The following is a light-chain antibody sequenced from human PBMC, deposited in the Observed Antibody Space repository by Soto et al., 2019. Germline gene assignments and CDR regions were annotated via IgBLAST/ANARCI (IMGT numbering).Light chain of an antibody. J-gene: IGKJ4*01. CDR1: QSVSSSY. CDR2: GAS. V-gene: IGKV3-20*01. CDR3: QQYGSSPLT. Sequence: EIVLTQSPGTLSLSPGERATLSCRASQSVSSSYLAWYQQKPGQAPRLLIYGASSRATGIPDRFSVSGSGTDFKLTISRLEPESCAVYYCQQYGSSPLTFGGGTKVEIK.